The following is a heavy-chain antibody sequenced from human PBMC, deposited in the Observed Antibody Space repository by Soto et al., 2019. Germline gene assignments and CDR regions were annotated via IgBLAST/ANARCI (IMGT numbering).Heavy chain of an antibody. Sequence: QVQLVESGGGVVQPGRSLRLSRAASGFTFSSYGMHWVRQAPGKGLEWVAVISYDGSNKYYADSVKGRFTISRDNSKNPLYLQMNSLRAEDTAVYYCAKGGPHLLRFFGYRGQGTLVTVSS. D-gene: IGHD3-3*01. V-gene: IGHV3-30*18. CDR2: ISYDGSNK. J-gene: IGHJ4*02. CDR1: GFTFSSYG. CDR3: AKGGPHLLRFFGY.